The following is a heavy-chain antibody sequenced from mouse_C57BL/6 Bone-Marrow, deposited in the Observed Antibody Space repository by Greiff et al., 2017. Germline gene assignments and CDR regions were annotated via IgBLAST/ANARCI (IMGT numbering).Heavy chain of an antibody. J-gene: IGHJ2*01. D-gene: IGHD2-3*01. V-gene: IGHV3-6*01. Sequence: EVQRVESGPGLVKPSQSLSLTCSVPGYSITSGYYWTWIRQFPGNKLEWMGYISYDGSNNYNPSLKNRISITRDTSKNQFFLKLNSVTTEDTATYYCARVGDGSRDYWGQGTTLTVSS. CDR2: ISYDGSN. CDR3: ARVGDGSRDY. CDR1: GYSITSGYY.